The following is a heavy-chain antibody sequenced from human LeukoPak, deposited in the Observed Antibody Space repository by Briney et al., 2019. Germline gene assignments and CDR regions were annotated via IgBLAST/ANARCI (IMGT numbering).Heavy chain of an antibody. V-gene: IGHV3-23*01. Sequence: GGSLRLSCAASGFTFSNYALSWVRQAPGKGLEWVSDISGSGGSTYYADSVKGRFTISRDNSKNTLYLQMNSLRAEDTAVYCCARVVPPTDYGSGSYFWDPYYFDYWGQGTLVTVSS. J-gene: IGHJ4*02. CDR2: ISGSGGST. CDR1: GFTFSNYA. CDR3: ARVVPPTDYGSGSYFWDPYYFDY. D-gene: IGHD3-10*01.